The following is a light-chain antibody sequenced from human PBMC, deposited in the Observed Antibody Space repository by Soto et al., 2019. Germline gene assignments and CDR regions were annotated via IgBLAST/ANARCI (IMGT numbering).Light chain of an antibody. J-gene: IGLJ7*01. CDR2: NTD. Sequence: QAVVTQEPSLTVSPGGTVTLTCGSSTGAVTSGHYAYWLQQKPGQAPTTLIYNTDSKHSWTPARFSGSLIGGKAALTLSGAQHEDEADYYCLLTYRGPHAVFGGGTQLTVL. V-gene: IGLV7-46*01. CDR1: TGAVTSGHY. CDR3: LLTYRGPHAV.